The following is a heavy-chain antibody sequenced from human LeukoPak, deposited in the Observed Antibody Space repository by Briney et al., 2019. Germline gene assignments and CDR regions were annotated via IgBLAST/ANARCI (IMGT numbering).Heavy chain of an antibody. CDR3: ATMYSGSYYYYYGMDV. J-gene: IGHJ6*02. CDR1: GGSISSYY. CDR2: IYYSGST. V-gene: IGHV4-59*08. Sequence: PSETLSLTCTVSGGSISSYYWSWIRQPPGKGLEWIGYIYYSGSTNYNPSLKSRVTISVGTSKNQFSLKLSSVTAADTAVYYCATMYSGSYYYYYGMDVWAKGPRSPSP. D-gene: IGHD1-26*01.